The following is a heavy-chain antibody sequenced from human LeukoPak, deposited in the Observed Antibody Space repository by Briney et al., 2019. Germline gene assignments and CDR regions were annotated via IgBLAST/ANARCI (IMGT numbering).Heavy chain of an antibody. V-gene: IGHV4-39*07. CDR1: GGSISSSSYY. CDR2: IYYSGST. J-gene: IGHJ6*02. D-gene: IGHD3-10*01. CDR3: ARANGSGSYNYYYYYGMDV. Sequence: SETLSLTCTVSGGSISSSSYYWGWIRQPPGKGLEWIGSIYYSGSTYYNPSLKSRVTISVDTSKNQFSLKLSSVTAADTAVYYCARANGSGSYNYYYYYGMDVWGQGTTVTVSS.